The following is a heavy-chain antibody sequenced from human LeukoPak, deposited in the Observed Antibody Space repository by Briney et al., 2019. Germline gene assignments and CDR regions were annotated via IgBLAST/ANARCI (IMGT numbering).Heavy chain of an antibody. V-gene: IGHV1-8*01. D-gene: IGHD2-15*01. Sequence: ASVKVSCTASGYTFTSYDINWVRQATGQGLEWMGWMNPNSGNTGYAQKFQGRVTMTRNTSISTAYMELSSLRSEDTAVYYCARVYCSGGSCPNVQDYYYYYGMDVWGQGTTVTVSS. CDR2: MNPNSGNT. CDR1: GYTFTSYD. CDR3: ARVYCSGGSCPNVQDYYYYYGMDV. J-gene: IGHJ6*02.